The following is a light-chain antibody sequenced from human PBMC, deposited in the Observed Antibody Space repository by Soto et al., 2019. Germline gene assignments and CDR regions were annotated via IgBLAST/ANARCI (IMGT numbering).Light chain of an antibody. CDR1: QSVSSSY. J-gene: IGKJ1*01. V-gene: IGKV3-20*01. CDR3: QQYGSSPWT. CDR2: GAS. Sequence: EIVLTQSPGTLSLSPGERATLSCRASQSVSSSYLAWYQQKPGQSPRLLIYGASSRATCIPDRFRGSGSGTDSTLTISGLEPEAFAVSYCQQYGSSPWTFGQGTKVEIK.